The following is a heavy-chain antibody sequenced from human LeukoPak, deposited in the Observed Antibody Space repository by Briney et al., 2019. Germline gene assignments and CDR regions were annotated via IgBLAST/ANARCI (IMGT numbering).Heavy chain of an antibody. J-gene: IGHJ3*02. V-gene: IGHV4-39*01. Sequence: SETLSLTCTVSGDSISSSSHYWGWIRQPPGKTLEWIGSLHHTGRSYSSAALKSRVNISMDMSKSQFSLKLNSVTAADSGVYYCGGEMTASAAFDIWDRGTLVAVSS. D-gene: IGHD2-21*02. CDR2: LHHTGRS. CDR1: GDSISSSSHY. CDR3: GGEMTASAAFDI.